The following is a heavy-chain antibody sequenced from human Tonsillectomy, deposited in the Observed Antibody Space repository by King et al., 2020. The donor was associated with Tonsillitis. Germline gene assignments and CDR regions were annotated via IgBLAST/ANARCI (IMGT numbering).Heavy chain of an antibody. Sequence: VQLVQSGGGVVQPGRSLRLSCAASGFTVSNNAMTWVRQAPGKGLEWVAVISYDGSNKFYADSVKGRFTISRDNSKNTLYLQMNSLRADDTAVYYCARGWGKGPSGQFDWLPDSWGQGTLVTVSS. CDR2: ISYDGSNK. V-gene: IGHV3-30*01. CDR3: ARGWGKGPSGQFDWLPDS. CDR1: GFTVSNNA. J-gene: IGHJ5*02. D-gene: IGHD3-9*01.